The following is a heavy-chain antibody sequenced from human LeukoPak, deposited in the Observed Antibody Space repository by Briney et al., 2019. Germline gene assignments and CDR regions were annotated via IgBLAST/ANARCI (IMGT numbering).Heavy chain of an antibody. CDR1: GFTFDDYA. J-gene: IGHJ6*02. D-gene: IGHD3-10*01. CDR2: ISWNSGSI. Sequence: GGSLRLSCAASGFTFDDYAMHWVRQAPGKGLEWVSGISWNSGSIGYADSVKGRFTISRDNAKNSLYLQMNSLRAEDTALYYCAKDNFPYYYGSGSYSNYGMDVWGQGTTVTVSS. CDR3: AKDNFPYYYGSGSYSNYGMDV. V-gene: IGHV3-9*01.